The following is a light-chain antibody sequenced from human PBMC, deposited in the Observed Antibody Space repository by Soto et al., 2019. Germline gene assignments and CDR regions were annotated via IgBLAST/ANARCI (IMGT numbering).Light chain of an antibody. CDR2: GTS. CDR3: QQFGTSPLT. J-gene: IGKJ4*01. CDR1: QSVGSSY. V-gene: IGKV3-20*01. Sequence: EIVLTQSPGTLSLSPGDTATLSCRASQSVGSSYLAWYQQKPGQAPRLLIYGTSSRATGIPDRFSGSGSGTDVTLTISRLEPEDFAVYYCQQFGTSPLTFGGGTKVEIK.